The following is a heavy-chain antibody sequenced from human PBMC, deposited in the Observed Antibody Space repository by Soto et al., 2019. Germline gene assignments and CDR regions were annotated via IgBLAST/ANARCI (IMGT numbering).Heavy chain of an antibody. V-gene: IGHV3-23*01. CDR1: GFTFSSYA. Sequence: GGSLRLSCAASGFTFSSYAMSWVRQAPGKGLEWVSAISGSGGSTYYADSVKGRFTISRDNSKNTLYLQMNSLRAEDTAVYYCARNDYGDYEGGRGFDPWGQGTLVTVSS. CDR2: ISGSGGST. CDR3: ARNDYGDYEGGRGFDP. D-gene: IGHD4-17*01. J-gene: IGHJ5*02.